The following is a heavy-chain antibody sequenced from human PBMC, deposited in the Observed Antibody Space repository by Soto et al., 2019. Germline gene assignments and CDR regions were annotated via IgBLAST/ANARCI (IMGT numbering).Heavy chain of an antibody. J-gene: IGHJ3*02. CDR2: ISGSGDST. D-gene: IGHD4-17*01. Sequence: SGGSLRLSCAASGFTFSTYAMSWVRQAPGKGLEWVSAISGSGDSTYSADSVRGRFTISRDNSINTLYLQMNNLGNEDTAVYYCAHPRGYGVLDAYDIWGQGTMVTVSS. CDR3: AHPRGYGVLDAYDI. CDR1: GFTFSTYA. V-gene: IGHV3-23*01.